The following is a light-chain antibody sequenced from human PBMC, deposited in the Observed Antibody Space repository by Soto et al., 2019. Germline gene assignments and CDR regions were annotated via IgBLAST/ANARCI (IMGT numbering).Light chain of an antibody. CDR2: GAS. Sequence: EIVLTQSPGTLSLSPGERATLCCRSSQSVRSNLAWYQQKPGQAPRLLIYGASTRATGIPARFSGSGSGTEFTLTISSLQSEDFAVYYCQQYNNGPPITFGQGTRLEIK. V-gene: IGKV3-15*01. J-gene: IGKJ5*01. CDR3: QQYNNGPPIT. CDR1: QSVRSN.